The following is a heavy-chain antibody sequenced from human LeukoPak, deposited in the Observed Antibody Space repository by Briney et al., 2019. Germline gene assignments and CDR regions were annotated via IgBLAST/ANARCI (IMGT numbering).Heavy chain of an antibody. CDR2: IIPIFGTA. J-gene: IGHJ4*02. V-gene: IGHV1-69*13. CDR1: GGTFSSYA. D-gene: IGHD2-15*01. Sequence: SVRVSCKASGGTFSSYAISWVRQAPGQGLERMGGIIPIFGTANYAQKFQGRVTITADQSTSTAYMELSSLRSEDTAVYYCASLGQYCSGGSCYSAYWGQGTLVTVSS. CDR3: ASLGQYCSGGSCYSAY.